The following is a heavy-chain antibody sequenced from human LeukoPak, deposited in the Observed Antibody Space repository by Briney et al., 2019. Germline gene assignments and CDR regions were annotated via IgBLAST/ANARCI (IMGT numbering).Heavy chain of an antibody. CDR1: GYTFTGYY. Sequence: ASVKVSCKASGYTFTGYYMHWVRQAPGQGLEWMGWINPNSGGTNYAQKFQGRVTMTRDTSISTAYMELSRLRSDDTAVYYCARVKLEPYYYYYYMDDWGKGTTVTVSS. CDR3: ARVKLEPYYYYYYMDD. V-gene: IGHV1-2*02. CDR2: INPNSGGT. D-gene: IGHD1-1*01. J-gene: IGHJ6*03.